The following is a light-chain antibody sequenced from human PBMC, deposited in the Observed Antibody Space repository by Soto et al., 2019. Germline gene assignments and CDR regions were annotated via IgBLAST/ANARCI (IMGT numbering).Light chain of an antibody. CDR3: QQYNSYPRT. Sequence: DIPMTQSPSTLSASEGDRVTITCRASQSISSWLAWYQQKPGKAPKLLIYDASSLESGVPSRFSGSGSGTEFTLTISSLQPDDFATYYCQQYNSYPRTFGQGTKVEIK. CDR2: DAS. CDR1: QSISSW. J-gene: IGKJ1*01. V-gene: IGKV1-5*01.